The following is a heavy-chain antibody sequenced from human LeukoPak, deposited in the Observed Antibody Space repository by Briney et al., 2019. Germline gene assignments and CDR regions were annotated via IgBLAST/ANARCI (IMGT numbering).Heavy chain of an antibody. V-gene: IGHV3-74*01. J-gene: IGHJ4*02. CDR3: ARDLGRYGGSSTYFDY. D-gene: IGHD4-23*01. CDR2: INGDGSTT. CDR1: GFTFSRFW. Sequence: GGSLRLSCAASGFTFSRFWMHWVRQAPGKGLVWVSHINGDGSTTTYADSAKGRFTISRDNAENTVYLQINSLRAEDTAVYYCARDLGRYGGSSTYFDYWGQGTLVTVSS.